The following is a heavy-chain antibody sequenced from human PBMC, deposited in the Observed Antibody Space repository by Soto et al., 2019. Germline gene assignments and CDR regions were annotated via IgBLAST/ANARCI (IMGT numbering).Heavy chain of an antibody. Sequence: QITLNESGPTPVKPRQTLTLTCTFSGFSLTTSGVGVGWIRQSPGKAPEWLALIYWDDGKRYSPSLKSRLTITKDTSKNQVVLTMADLDPADTATYYCAHRVLRTVFGLVTTTAIYFDFWGQGTPVAVSS. D-gene: IGHD3-3*01. CDR1: GFSLTTSGVG. V-gene: IGHV2-5*02. CDR2: IYWDDGK. CDR3: AHRVLRTVFGLVTTTAIYFDF. J-gene: IGHJ4*02.